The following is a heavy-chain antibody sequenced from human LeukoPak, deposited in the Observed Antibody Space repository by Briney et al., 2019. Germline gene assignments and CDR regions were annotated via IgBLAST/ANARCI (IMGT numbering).Heavy chain of an antibody. CDR3: ARAYDFWSGYQSWFDP. Sequence: SETLSLTCTVSGGSISSNYWSWIRQPAGKGLEWIGRIYTSGSTNYNPSLKSRVTMSVDTSKNQFSLKLSSVTAADTAVYYCARAYDFWSGYQSWFDPWGQGTLVTVSS. V-gene: IGHV4-4*07. CDR1: GGSISSNY. D-gene: IGHD3-3*01. J-gene: IGHJ5*02. CDR2: IYTSGST.